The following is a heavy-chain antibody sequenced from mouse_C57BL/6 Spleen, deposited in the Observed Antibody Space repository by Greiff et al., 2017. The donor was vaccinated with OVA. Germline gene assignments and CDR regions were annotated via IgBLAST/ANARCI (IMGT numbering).Heavy chain of an antibody. CDR2: SRNKANDYTT. Sequence: EVKLMESGGGLVQSGRSLRLSCATSGFTFSDFYMEWVRQAPGKGLEWIAASRNKANDYTTEYSASVKGRFIVSRDTSQSILYLQMNVLRAEDTAIYYCARGRTIDGYYWYFDVWGTGTTVTVSS. CDR3: ARGRTIDGYYWYFDV. J-gene: IGHJ1*03. V-gene: IGHV7-1*01. D-gene: IGHD2-3*01. CDR1: GFTFSDFY.